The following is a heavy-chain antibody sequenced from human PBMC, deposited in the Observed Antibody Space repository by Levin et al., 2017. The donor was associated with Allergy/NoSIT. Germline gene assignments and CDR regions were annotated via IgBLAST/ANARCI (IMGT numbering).Heavy chain of an antibody. CDR2: IGGSGVGT. CDR3: ARYCSGASCYGGMDV. CDR1: GFTFSIYA. J-gene: IGHJ6*02. Sequence: LTGGSLRLSCAASGFTFSIYAMNWVRQVPGKGLEWVSRIGGSGVGTYYTDSVKGRFTISRDNSKNTLFLQMNSLRVEDTAVYYCARYCSGASCYGGMDVWGQGTTVTVSS. V-gene: IGHV3-23*01. D-gene: IGHD2-15*01.